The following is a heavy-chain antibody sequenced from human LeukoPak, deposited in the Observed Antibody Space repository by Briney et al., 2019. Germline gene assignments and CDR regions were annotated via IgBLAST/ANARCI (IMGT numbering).Heavy chain of an antibody. CDR2: IYSSGNT. CDR3: ANLPRGDY. CDR1: GFTVSRNY. D-gene: IGHD3-10*01. V-gene: IGHV3-53*01. Sequence: GGSLRLSCAASGFTVSRNYMSWVRQAPGKGLEWVSVIYSSGNTYYADFVKGRFTISRDNSKNTLYLQINSLTAEDTAVYYCANLPRGDYWGLGTLVTVSS. J-gene: IGHJ4*02.